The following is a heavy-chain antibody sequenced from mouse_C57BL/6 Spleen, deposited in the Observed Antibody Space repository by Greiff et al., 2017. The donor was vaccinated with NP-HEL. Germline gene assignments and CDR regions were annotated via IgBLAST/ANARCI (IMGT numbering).Heavy chain of an antibody. CDR3: ARYDGRGFAY. D-gene: IGHD2-12*01. V-gene: IGHV1-22*01. CDR2: LNPNNGGT. Sequence: EVQLQESGPELVKPGASVKMSCKASGYTFTDYNMHWVKQSHGKSLAWIGYLNPNNGGTSYNQKFKGKATLTVNKSSSTAYMELRSLTSEDSAVYYCARYDGRGFAYWGQGTLVTVSA. CDR1: GYTFTDYN. J-gene: IGHJ3*01.